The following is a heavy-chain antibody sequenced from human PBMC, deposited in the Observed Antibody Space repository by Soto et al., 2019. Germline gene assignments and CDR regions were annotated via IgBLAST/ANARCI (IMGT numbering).Heavy chain of an antibody. Sequence: QVQLVQSGAEVKKPGSSVKVSCKASGGTFSSYTFSWVRQAPGQGLEWMGRIIPMLGIANYAQKFRGRVTITADKSTLTSYLALSCLRSEDTAVYYCANRGYSYGFGLYWGQGILVTVSS. CDR3: ANRGYSYGFGLY. V-gene: IGHV1-69*02. CDR1: GGTFSSYT. CDR2: IIPMLGIA. D-gene: IGHD5-18*01. J-gene: IGHJ4*02.